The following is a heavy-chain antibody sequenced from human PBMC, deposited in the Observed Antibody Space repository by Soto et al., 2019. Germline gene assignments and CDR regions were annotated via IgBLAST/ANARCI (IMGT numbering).Heavy chain of an antibody. CDR2: INHSGST. J-gene: IGHJ4*02. CDR1: GGSFSGYY. D-gene: IGHD3-10*01. V-gene: IGHV4-34*01. Sequence: SETLSLTCAVYGGSFSGYYWSWIRQPPGKGLEWIGEINHSGSTNYNPSLKSRVTISVDTSKNQFSLKLSSVTAADTAVYYCARFGGCLGFFAYGGQGTLVPVT. CDR3: ARFGGCLGFFAY.